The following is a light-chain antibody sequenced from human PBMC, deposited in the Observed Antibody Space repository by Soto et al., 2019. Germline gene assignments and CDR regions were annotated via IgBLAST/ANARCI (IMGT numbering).Light chain of an antibody. V-gene: IGKV3-20*01. Sequence: EIVLTXSPXTLSLXXXXXATLSCRASQSVSSNFLAWYQQKPGQAPRLLIYGASIRATGIPDRFSGSGSGTDFTLTIRRLEPEDFAMYFCHQYGSSPRTFGQGTKVEIK. CDR1: QSVSSNF. CDR3: HQYGSSPRT. J-gene: IGKJ1*01. CDR2: GAS.